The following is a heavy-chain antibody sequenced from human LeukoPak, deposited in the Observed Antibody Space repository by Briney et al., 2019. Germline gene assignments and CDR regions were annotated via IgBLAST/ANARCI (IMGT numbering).Heavy chain of an antibody. CDR3: TRDQRSGYSGYDYYYYYYMDV. CDR2: IYYSGST. V-gene: IGHV4-59*12. D-gene: IGHD5-12*01. Sequence: SETLSLTCTVSGGSISSYYWSWIRQPPGKGLEWIGYIYYSGSTNYNPSLKSRVTISVKTSKNQFSLKLSSVTAADTAVYYCTRDQRSGYSGYDYYYYYYMDVWGKGTTVTVSS. CDR1: GGSISSYY. J-gene: IGHJ6*03.